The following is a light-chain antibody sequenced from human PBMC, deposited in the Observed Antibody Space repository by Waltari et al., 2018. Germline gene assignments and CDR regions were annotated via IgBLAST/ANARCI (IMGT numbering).Light chain of an antibody. J-gene: IGKJ1*01. V-gene: IGKV4-1*01. CDR2: WAS. Sequence: IVMTQSPDSLAVSLGEGATINCKSSEGVLFIPRNKNHLAWYQQKPGHPPKSPLYWASTRESGVPDRFSGSGSGTDFTLTISSLQAEDVAIYYCQQYYSTLWTFGQGTKVEIK. CDR1: EGVLFIPRNKNH. CDR3: QQYYSTLWT.